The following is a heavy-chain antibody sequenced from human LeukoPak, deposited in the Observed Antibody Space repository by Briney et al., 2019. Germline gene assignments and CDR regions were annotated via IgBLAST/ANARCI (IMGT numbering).Heavy chain of an antibody. CDR1: GFTFSSYS. CDR2: ISSSSYI. V-gene: IGHV3-21*01. D-gene: IGHD6-25*01. J-gene: IGHJ6*03. CDR3: ARFAAGGSYYYYMDV. Sequence: GGSLRLPCAASGFTFSSYSMNWVRQAPGKGLEWVSSISSSSYIYYADSVKGRFTISRDNAKNSLYLQMNSLRADDTAVYYCARFAAGGSYYYYMDVWGKGTTVTVSS.